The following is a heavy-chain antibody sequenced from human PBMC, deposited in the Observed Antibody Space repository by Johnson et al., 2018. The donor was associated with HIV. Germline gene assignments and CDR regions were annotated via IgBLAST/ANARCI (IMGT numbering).Heavy chain of an antibody. CDR1: GFTFSSYD. J-gene: IGHJ3*02. V-gene: IGHV3-13*01. Sequence: VQLVESGGGLVQPGGSLRLSCAASGFTFSSYDMHWVRQTTGKGLEWVSTIGTAGDTYYPGSVKGRFTISRENAKNSLYLQMNSLRAEDTALYYCAREVGIQLWSSDAFDIWGQGTMVTVSS. CDR2: IGTAGDT. D-gene: IGHD5-18*01. CDR3: AREVGIQLWSSDAFDI.